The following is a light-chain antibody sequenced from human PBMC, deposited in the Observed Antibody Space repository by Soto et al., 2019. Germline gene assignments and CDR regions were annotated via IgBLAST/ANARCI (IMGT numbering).Light chain of an antibody. Sequence: DFQMTQSPYTLSASVGDRVTITCRASQNIRSRLAWFQQKPGKAPKLLIYDASSLESGVPQRFSGSGSGTEFTLTISSLQTDDFSTYYCQHYNSYSEAFGQGTKVDIK. CDR2: DAS. V-gene: IGKV1-5*01. J-gene: IGKJ1*01. CDR3: QHYNSYSEA. CDR1: QNIRSR.